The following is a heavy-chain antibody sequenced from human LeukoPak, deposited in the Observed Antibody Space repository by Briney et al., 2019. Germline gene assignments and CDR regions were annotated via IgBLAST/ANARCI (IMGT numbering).Heavy chain of an antibody. V-gene: IGHV3-30*02. Sequence: GGSLRLSCAASGFTFSSYGIHWVRQAPGKGLEWVAFIRYDGSNKYYADSVKGRFTMSRDNSKNTLYLQMNSLRAEDTAVYYCAKDVGVRAAAGTAQSYWGQGTLVTVSS. CDR2: IRYDGSNK. CDR3: AKDVGVRAAAGTAQSY. CDR1: GFTFSSYG. J-gene: IGHJ4*02. D-gene: IGHD6-13*01.